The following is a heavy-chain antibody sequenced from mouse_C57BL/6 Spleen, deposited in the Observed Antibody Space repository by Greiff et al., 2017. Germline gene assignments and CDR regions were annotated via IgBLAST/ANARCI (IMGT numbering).Heavy chain of an antibody. CDR3: ARLRYDYDDGGFAY. D-gene: IGHD2-4*01. V-gene: IGHV1-9*01. CDR2: ILPGSGST. Sequence: QVQLKQSGAELMKPGASVKLSCKATGYTFTGYWIEWVKQRPGHGLEWIGEILPGSGSTNYNEKFKGKATFTADTSSNTAYMQLSSLTTEDSAIYYCARLRYDYDDGGFAYWGQGTLVTVSA. CDR1: GYTFTGYW. J-gene: IGHJ3*01.